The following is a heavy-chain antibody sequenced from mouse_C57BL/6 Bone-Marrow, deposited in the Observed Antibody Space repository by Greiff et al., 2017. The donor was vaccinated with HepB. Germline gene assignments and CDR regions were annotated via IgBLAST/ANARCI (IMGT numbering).Heavy chain of an antibody. D-gene: IGHD1-1*01. J-gene: IGHJ2*01. CDR1: GYTFTSYW. Sequence: QVQLQQPGAELVKPGASVKLSCKASGYTFTSYWMQWVKQRPGQGLEWIGEIDPSDSYTNYNQKFKGKATLTVATSSSTAYMPLSSLTTEDSAVYYCARWGYGSSPSYYFDYWGQGTTLTVSS. CDR2: IDPSDSYT. CDR3: ARWGYGSSPSYYFDY. V-gene: IGHV1-50*01.